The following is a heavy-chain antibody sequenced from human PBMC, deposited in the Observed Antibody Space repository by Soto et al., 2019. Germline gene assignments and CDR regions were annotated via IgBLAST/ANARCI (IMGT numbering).Heavy chain of an antibody. CDR2: IYYSGST. CDR3: ARYTVGRYCSSTSCFYGMDV. J-gene: IGHJ6*02. V-gene: IGHV4-39*01. CDR1: GGSISSSSYY. Sequence: SKTLSLTCTVSGGSISSSSYYWGWIRQPPGKGLEWIGSIYYSGSTYYNPSLKSRVTISVDTSKNQFSLKLSSVTAADTAVYYCARYTVGRYCSSTSCFYGMDVWGQGTTVTVSS. D-gene: IGHD2-2*01.